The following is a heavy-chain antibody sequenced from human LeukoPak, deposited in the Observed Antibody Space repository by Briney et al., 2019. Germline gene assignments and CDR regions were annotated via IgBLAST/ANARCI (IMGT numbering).Heavy chain of an antibody. V-gene: IGHV4-59*12. J-gene: IGHJ4*02. CDR1: GFSISSYY. CDR3: ERDFHVRLYDTGGYSY. Sequence: SETLSLTCTVSGFSISSYYLSWIRQPPGKGLDWIGYIYYSGSTNYNHSLKSRVTISVDPYKNQFSLQLNSVTPEDTAVYYCERDFHVRLYDTGGYSYWGQGTLVTVSS. CDR2: IYYSGST. D-gene: IGHD3-22*01.